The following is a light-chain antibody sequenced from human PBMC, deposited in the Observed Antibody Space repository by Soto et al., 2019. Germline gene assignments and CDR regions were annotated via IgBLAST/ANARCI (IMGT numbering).Light chain of an antibody. CDR1: QNIVNW. Sequence: DVQMTQSPSTLSASVGDRVTITCRASQNIVNWLAWYQQRPGKPPKILIYGASTLESGVPSRFSGSGSGTEFTLPITDLQPGDFATYFCQQYNTYSATFGQGTRLDNK. CDR2: GAS. CDR3: QQYNTYSAT. J-gene: IGKJ5*01. V-gene: IGKV1-5*01.